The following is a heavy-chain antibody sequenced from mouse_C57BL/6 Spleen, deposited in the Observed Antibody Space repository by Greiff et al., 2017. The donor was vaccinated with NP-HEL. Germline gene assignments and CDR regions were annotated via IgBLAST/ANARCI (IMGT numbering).Heavy chain of an antibody. CDR2: IDPETGGT. CDR1: GYTFTDYE. D-gene: IGHD4-1*01. CDR3: TRWGLGPYYFDY. V-gene: IGHV1-15*01. J-gene: IGHJ2*01. Sequence: VQLQQSGAELVRPGASVTLSCKASGYTFTDYEMHWVKQTPVHGLEWIGAIDPETGGTAYNQKFKGKAILTADKSSSTAYMELRSLTSEDSAVYYCTRWGLGPYYFDYWGQGTTLTVSS.